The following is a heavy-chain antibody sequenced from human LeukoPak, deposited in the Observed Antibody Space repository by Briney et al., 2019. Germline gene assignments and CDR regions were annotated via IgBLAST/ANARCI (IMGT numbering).Heavy chain of an antibody. Sequence: GGSLRLSCAASGFTFSNVWMSWVRQAPGKGLEWVGRIRRKSDGGTTDYAAPVKGRFTISRDDSRNTLYLQMNSLRAEDTAVYYCAKVRRPLIAARREFDYWGQGTLVTVSS. J-gene: IGHJ4*02. CDR1: GFTFSNVW. CDR3: AKVRRPLIAARREFDY. CDR2: IRRKSDGGTT. V-gene: IGHV3-15*01. D-gene: IGHD6-6*01.